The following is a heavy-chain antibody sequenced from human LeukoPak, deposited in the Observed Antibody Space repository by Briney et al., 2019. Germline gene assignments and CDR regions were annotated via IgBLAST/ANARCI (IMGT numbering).Heavy chain of an antibody. CDR2: ISCDGTIR. Sequence: PGRSLRLSCAASGLTFSSYGMHWVRQAPGKGLEWVAVISCDGTIRNYADSVKGRFTISRDNSKNTLYLQMNSLTAEDTAQYYCAKGGCSSTTCYLANPWGQGTLVTVSS. D-gene: IGHD2-2*01. J-gene: IGHJ5*02. V-gene: IGHV3-30*18. CDR1: GLTFSSYG. CDR3: AKGGCSSTTCYLANP.